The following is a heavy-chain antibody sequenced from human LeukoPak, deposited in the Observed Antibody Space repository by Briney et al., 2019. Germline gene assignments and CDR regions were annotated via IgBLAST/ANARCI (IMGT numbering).Heavy chain of an antibody. CDR3: ARGFEYSTSSRLGYYYFYMDV. Sequence: SETLSLTCTISGYSISSGYYWGWIRQPPGKGLEWIGRIDASGNPNYNPSLRSRLTMSVDTSKNQFSLNLRFVTAADTAVFYCARGFEYSTSSRLGYYYFYMDVWGIGTTVTVSS. V-gene: IGHV4-38-2*02. CDR2: IDASGNP. D-gene: IGHD6-6*01. J-gene: IGHJ6*03. CDR1: GYSISSGYY.